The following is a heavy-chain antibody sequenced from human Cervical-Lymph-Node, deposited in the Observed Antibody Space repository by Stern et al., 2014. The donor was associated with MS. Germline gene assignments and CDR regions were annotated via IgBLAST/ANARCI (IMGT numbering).Heavy chain of an antibody. D-gene: IGHD2-15*01. J-gene: IGHJ4*02. CDR2: LSNEGSKQ. CDR3: ARDTCRGGGCYFRY. Sequence: VQLVESGGGVVQPGRSLRLSCAASGFIFSSYAMHWVRQAPGKGLDWVACLSNEGSKQFYAESVKGLFTISRDNSNNTLYLQMNSLRPEDSAVYYCARDTCRGGGCYFRYWGQGILITVSS. V-gene: IGHV3-30-3*01. CDR1: GFIFSSYA.